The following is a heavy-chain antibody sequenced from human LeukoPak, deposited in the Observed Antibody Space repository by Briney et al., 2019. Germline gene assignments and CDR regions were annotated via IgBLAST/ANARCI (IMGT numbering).Heavy chain of an antibody. J-gene: IGHJ4*02. Sequence: SGTLSLTCAVSGGSISSSNWWSWVRQPPGKGLEWIGEIYHSGSTNYNPSLKSRVTISVDKSKNQFSLKLSSVTAADTAVYYCASYRNYYYDSSPRYYFDYWGQGTLVTVSS. CDR1: GGSISSSNW. CDR2: IYHSGST. CDR3: ASYRNYYYDSSPRYYFDY. D-gene: IGHD3-22*01. V-gene: IGHV4-4*02.